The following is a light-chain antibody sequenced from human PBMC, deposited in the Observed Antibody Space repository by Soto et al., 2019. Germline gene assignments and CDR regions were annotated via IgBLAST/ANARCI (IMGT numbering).Light chain of an antibody. CDR1: QSVGSY. J-gene: IGKJ3*01. Sequence: EIVMTQSPATLSVSLGDRATLSCRASQSVGSYLAWYQQKPGQAPRLLIYGASTRATGIPVRFRGSGSGTEFTLTISSLQSEDSAVYYCHQYNSWPRGTFGPGTKVEIK. CDR3: HQYNSWPRGT. V-gene: IGKV3-15*01. CDR2: GAS.